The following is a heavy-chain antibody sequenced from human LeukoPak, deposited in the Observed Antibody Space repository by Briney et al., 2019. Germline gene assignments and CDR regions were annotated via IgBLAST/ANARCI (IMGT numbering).Heavy chain of an antibody. J-gene: IGHJ4*02. CDR1: GDSMISYY. D-gene: IGHD3-10*01. CDR2: VYSTGTT. CDR3: ARDFLGRGVLFDY. V-gene: IGHV4-4*07. Sequence: SSETLSLTCTVSGDSMISYYLSWIRQPAGKGLEWIGRVYSTGTTTYNPSLESRATMSVDTSKNQFSLKLTSVTAADTAVYYCARDFLGRGVLFDYWGQGALVTVSS.